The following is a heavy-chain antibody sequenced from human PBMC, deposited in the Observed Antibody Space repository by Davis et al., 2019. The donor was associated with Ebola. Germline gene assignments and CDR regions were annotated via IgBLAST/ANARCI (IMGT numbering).Heavy chain of an antibody. CDR1: GGSISSGGYY. CDR2: IYYSGST. V-gene: IGHV4-31*03. J-gene: IGHJ4*02. D-gene: IGHD1-1*01. CDR3: ARVTGTAPPRFDY. Sequence: SETLSLTCTVSGGSISSGGYYWSWIRQHPGKGLEWIGYIYYSGSTYYNLSLKSRVTISVDTSKNQFSLKLSSVTAADTAVYYCARVTGTAPPRFDYWGQGTLVTVSS.